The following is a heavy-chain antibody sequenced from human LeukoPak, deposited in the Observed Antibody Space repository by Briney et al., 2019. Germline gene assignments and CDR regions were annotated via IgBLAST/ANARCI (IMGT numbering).Heavy chain of an antibody. D-gene: IGHD2-21*02. CDR3: ARGGYCCGDCYAFDI. V-gene: IGHV3-48*02. J-gene: IGHJ3*02. CDR2: ISSSSSTI. CDR1: GFTFSSYS. Sequence: GGSLRLSCAASGFTFSSYSMNWVRQAPGKGLEWVSYISSSSSTIYYADSVKGRFTISRDNAKNSLYLQMNSLRDEDTAVYYCARGGYCCGDCYAFDIWGKGKMVRLF.